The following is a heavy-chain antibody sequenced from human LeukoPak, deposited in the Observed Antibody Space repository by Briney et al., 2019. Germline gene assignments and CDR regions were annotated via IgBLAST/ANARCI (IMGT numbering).Heavy chain of an antibody. V-gene: IGHV4-34*01. J-gene: IGHJ4*02. CDR2: INHSGST. D-gene: IGHD4-23*01. CDR1: GGSFSGYY. Sequence: KPSETLSLTCAVYGGSFSGYYWSWIRQPPGKGLEWIGEINHSGSTNYNPSLKSRVTISVDTSKNQFSLKLSSVTAADTAVYYCARTTYGGSVYYWGQGTLVTVSS. CDR3: ARTTYGGSVYY.